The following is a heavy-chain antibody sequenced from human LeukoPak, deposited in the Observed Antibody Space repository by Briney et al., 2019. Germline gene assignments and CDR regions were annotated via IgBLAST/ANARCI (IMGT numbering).Heavy chain of an antibody. CDR2: IYIGDSAT. CDR1: GYNFARYW. V-gene: IGHV5-51*01. Sequence: GESLKISCKGSGYNFARYWIGWVRQMPGKGLEWMGIIYIGDSATRYGPPFQGQVTISVVKSISTAYLQWSSLKASDTAMYYCVRQMSDMYDWFDPWGQGTLVTVSS. D-gene: IGHD2-15*01. CDR3: VRQMSDMYDWFDP. J-gene: IGHJ5*02.